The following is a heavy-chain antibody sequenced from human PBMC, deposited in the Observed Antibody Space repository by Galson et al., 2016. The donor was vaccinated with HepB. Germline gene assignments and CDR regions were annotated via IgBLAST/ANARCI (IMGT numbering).Heavy chain of an antibody. J-gene: IGHJ3*02. CDR3: GRGSKYGFDM. Sequence: SLRLSCAASGFTFSGYPMHWVRQAPGKGLVWISRIFTDGSGTLYADSVKGRFTISRDNAKNTLFLQMNSLRADDTAVYYCGRGSKYGFDMWGQGTMVTVSS. CDR1: GFTFSGYP. V-gene: IGHV3-74*01. CDR2: IFTDGSGT.